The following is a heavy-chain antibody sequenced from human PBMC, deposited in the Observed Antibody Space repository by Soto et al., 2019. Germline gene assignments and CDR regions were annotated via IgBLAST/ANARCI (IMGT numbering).Heavy chain of an antibody. Sequence: SETLSLTCTVSGGSISSGDYYWSWIRQPPGKGLEWIGYIYYSGSTYYNPPLKSRVTISVDTSKNQFSLKLSSVTAADTAVYYCARVWGLSNWFDPWGQGTLVTVSS. J-gene: IGHJ5*02. D-gene: IGHD3-16*01. CDR2: IYYSGST. CDR1: GGSISSGDYY. CDR3: ARVWGLSNWFDP. V-gene: IGHV4-30-4*01.